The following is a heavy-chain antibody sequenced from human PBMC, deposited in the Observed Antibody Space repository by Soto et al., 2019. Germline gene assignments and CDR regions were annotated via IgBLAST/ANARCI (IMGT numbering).Heavy chain of an antibody. D-gene: IGHD2-15*01. CDR1: GFSLSNYF. J-gene: IGHJ6*02. CDR2: ISYDGSNK. V-gene: IGHV3-30-3*01. Sequence: HVQLVESGGGVVQPGRSLRLSCAASGFSLSNYFMHWVRQAPGKGLEWVAIISYDGSNKHYADSVKGRFTISRDNSKNTLDVQMNSLRAEDTAVYRCARGDNYYGRDVWGQGTTVTVSS. CDR3: ARGDNYYGRDV.